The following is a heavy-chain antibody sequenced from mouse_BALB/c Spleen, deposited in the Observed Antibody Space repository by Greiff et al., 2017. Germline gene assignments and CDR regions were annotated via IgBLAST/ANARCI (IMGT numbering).Heavy chain of an antibody. CDR1: GFTFSDYG. CDR2: ISNLAYSI. D-gene: IGHD4-1*01. CDR3: ARNWNYAMDY. J-gene: IGHJ4*01. Sequence: DVKLVESGGGLVQPGGSRKLSCAASGFTFSDYGMAWVRQAPGKGPEWVAFISNLAYSIYYADTVTGRFTISRENAKNTLYLEMSSLRSEDTAMYYCARNWNYAMDYWGQGTSVTVSS. V-gene: IGHV5-15*02.